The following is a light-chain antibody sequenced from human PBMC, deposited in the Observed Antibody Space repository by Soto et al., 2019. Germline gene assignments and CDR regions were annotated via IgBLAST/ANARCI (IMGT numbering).Light chain of an antibody. V-gene: IGLV1-40*01. Sequence: QSVLTQPPSVSGVPGQRVTISCTGSSSNIGAGYDVHWYQQLPGTAPKLLIYGNSNRPSGVPDRFSGSKSGTSASLAITGLQAEDEADYYCQSYDSSLSGWRVFGTGTKVTVL. CDR1: SSNIGAGYD. J-gene: IGLJ1*01. CDR2: GNS. CDR3: QSYDSSLSGWRV.